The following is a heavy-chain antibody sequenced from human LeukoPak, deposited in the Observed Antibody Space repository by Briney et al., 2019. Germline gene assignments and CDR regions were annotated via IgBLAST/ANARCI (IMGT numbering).Heavy chain of an antibody. J-gene: IGHJ4*02. D-gene: IGHD2-15*01. CDR3: AKERNIVVVVAATN. V-gene: IGHV3-23*01. CDR2: IGGSGGST. Sequence: GGSLRLSCAASGFTFSSYAMSWVRQAPGKGLEWVSAIGGSGGSTYYADSVKDRFTISRDNSKNTLYLQMNSLRAEDTAVYYCAKERNIVVVVAATNWGQGTLVTVSS. CDR1: GFTFSSYA.